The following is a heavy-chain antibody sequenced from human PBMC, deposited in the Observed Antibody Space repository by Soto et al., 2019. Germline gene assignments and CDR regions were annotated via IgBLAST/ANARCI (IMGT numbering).Heavy chain of an antibody. CDR1: GFTFSSYG. CDR3: AKEVGYYDSRPYFDY. J-gene: IGHJ4*02. D-gene: IGHD3-22*01. Sequence: GGSLRLSCAASGFTFSSYGMHWVRQAPGKGLEWVAVISYDGSNKYYADSVKGRFTISRDNSKNTLYLQMNSLRAEDTAVYYCAKEVGYYDSRPYFDYWGQGTLVTVSS. CDR2: ISYDGSNK. V-gene: IGHV3-30*18.